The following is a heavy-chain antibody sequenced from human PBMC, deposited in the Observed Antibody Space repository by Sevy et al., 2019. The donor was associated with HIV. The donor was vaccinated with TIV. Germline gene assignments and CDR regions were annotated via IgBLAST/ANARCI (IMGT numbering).Heavy chain of an antibody. V-gene: IGHV1-18*01. J-gene: IGHJ6*02. CDR2: ISPYNGNT. Sequence: ASVKVSCKASGYTFLNYGISWVRQAPGQGLEWMGWISPYNGNTKYAQKLRGRVTMTTDTSTSTAYMEVRSLRSDDTAVYYCARPGARETLSFKYYYGMDVWGQGTTVTVSS. CDR1: GYTFLNYG. D-gene: IGHD3-10*01. CDR3: ARPGARETLSFKYYYGMDV.